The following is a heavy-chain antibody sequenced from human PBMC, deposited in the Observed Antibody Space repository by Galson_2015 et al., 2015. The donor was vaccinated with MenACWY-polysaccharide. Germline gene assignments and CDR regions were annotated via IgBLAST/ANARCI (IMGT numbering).Heavy chain of an antibody. D-gene: IGHD4/OR15-4a*01. CDR2: ISGYNTNT. J-gene: IGHJ4*02. V-gene: IGHV1-18*01. CDR3: TRDGAAVSDY. Sequence: SVKVSCKASGYTFSNCGINWVRRAPGQGLEWMGWISGYNTNTKYAQKFQGRLTMTTDISTSTPYMELRSVRSEDTAVYYCTRDGAAVSDYWGQGTLVTVSS. CDR1: GYTFSNCG.